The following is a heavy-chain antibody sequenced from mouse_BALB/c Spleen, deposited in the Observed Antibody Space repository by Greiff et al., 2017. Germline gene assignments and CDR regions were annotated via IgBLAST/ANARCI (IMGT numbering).Heavy chain of an antibody. CDR3: ASLPGEFAY. D-gene: IGHD2-1*01. V-gene: IGHV5-9-3*01. CDR2: ISSGGSYT. Sequence: EVKLVESGGGLVKPGGSLKLSCAASGFTFSSYAMSWVRQTPEKRLEWVATISSGGSYTYYPDSVKGRFTISRDNAKNTLYLQMSSLRSEDTAMYYCASLPGEFAYWGQGTLVTVSA. CDR1: GFTFSSYA. J-gene: IGHJ3*01.